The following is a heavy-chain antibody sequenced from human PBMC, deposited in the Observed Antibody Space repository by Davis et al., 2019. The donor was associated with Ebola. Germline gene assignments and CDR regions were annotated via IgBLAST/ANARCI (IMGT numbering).Heavy chain of an antibody. J-gene: IGHJ6*02. CDR1: GDSFPSVG. CDR3: ARVKVSTPNYYYMDV. CDR2: TYYRSKWYN. D-gene: IGHD5/OR15-5a*01. V-gene: IGHV6-1*01. Sequence: PSETLSLTCAISGDSFPSVGWNWIRQSPSRGLEWLGRTYYRSKWYNDYAVSVESRIIINSDTSKNQFSLHLNSVAPEDTAVYYCARVKVSTPNYYYMDVWGQGTTVTVSS.